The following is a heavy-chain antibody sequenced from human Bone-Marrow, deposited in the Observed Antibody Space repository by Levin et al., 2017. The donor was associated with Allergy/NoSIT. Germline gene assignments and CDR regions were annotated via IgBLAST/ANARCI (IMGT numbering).Heavy chain of an antibody. CDR3: TRGSGSYPWAVFDH. CDR2: MSHDGNFK. D-gene: IGHD1-26*01. J-gene: IGHJ4*02. Sequence: GGSLRLSCAASEFTFSRYPMHWVRQAPGKGLEWVAVMSHDGNFKSYADSVRGRFTISRDNSENTLYLQMNSLRPEDTAGYYCTRGSGSYPWAVFDHWGQGTLVTVSS. CDR1: EFTFSRYP. V-gene: IGHV3-30-3*01.